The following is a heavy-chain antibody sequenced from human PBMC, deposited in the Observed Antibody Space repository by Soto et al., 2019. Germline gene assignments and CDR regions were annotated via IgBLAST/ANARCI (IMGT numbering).Heavy chain of an antibody. CDR3: ERYRSSSVFDY. Sequence: SETLSLTCTVSGGSVSSGSYYWSWIRQPPGKGLEWIGYIYYSGSIDYNPSLKSRVTISTDTSKTQFSLTMSSVTAADTAVYYCERYRSSSVFDYWGQGTLVTVSS. CDR1: GGSVSSGSYY. D-gene: IGHD6-6*01. J-gene: IGHJ4*02. V-gene: IGHV4-61*01. CDR2: IYYSGSI.